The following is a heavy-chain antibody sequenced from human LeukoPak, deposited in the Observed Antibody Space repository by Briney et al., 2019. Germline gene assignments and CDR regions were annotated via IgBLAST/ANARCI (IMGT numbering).Heavy chain of an antibody. D-gene: IGHD6-13*01. J-gene: IGHJ4*02. CDR2: ISYDGTNK. Sequence: PGGSLRLSCAASGFTFSSYAIHWVRQAPGKGLEWVAVISYDGTNKYYADSVKGRFTISRDNSKNTLYLQMNSLRAEDTAVYYCARGAAYSSSWPNFDYWGQGTLVTVSS. CDR1: GFTFSSYA. V-gene: IGHV3-30*04. CDR3: ARGAAYSSSWPNFDY.